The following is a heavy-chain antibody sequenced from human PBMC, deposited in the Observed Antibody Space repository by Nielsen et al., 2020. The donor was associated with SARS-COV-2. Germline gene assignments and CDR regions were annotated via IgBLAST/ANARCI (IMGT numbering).Heavy chain of an antibody. CDR3: AKDLKLSCSSTSCYYRDYYYYGMDV. CDR2: ISGSGGST. D-gene: IGHD2-2*01. J-gene: IGHJ6*02. Sequence: WIRQPPEKGLEWVSAISGSGGSTYYADSVKGRFTISRDNSKNTLYLQMNSLRAEDTAVYYCAKDLKLSCSSTSCYYRDYYYYGMDVWGQGTTVTVSS. V-gene: IGHV3-23*01.